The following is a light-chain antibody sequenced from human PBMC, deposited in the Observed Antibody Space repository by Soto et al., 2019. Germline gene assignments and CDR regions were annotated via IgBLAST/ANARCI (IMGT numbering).Light chain of an antibody. CDR1: QTIGIY. Sequence: DIQMTQSPSSLSASVGDRVTITCRASQTIGIYLNWYQQKPGNSPKLLIYAASTLQSGVPSRFSGSGSGTDFTLTIASLQPEDFATYYCQQSYSTPHTFGQGTKLEIK. CDR2: AAS. CDR3: QQSYSTPHT. J-gene: IGKJ2*01. V-gene: IGKV1-39*01.